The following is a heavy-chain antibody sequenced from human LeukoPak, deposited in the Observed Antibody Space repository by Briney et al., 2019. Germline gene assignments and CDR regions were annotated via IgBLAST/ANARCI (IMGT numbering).Heavy chain of an antibody. CDR2: IDWDDDK. CDR1: GFSLSTSGMC. D-gene: IGHD6-13*01. Sequence: ESGPTLVNPTQTLTLTCTFSGFSLSTSGMCVSWIRQPPGKALEWLARIDWDDDKYYSTSLKTRLTISKDTSKNQVVLTMTNMDPVDTATYYCARIRVAAAGNYYFDYWGQGTLVTVSS. CDR3: ARIRVAAAGNYYFDY. V-gene: IGHV2-70*11. J-gene: IGHJ4*02.